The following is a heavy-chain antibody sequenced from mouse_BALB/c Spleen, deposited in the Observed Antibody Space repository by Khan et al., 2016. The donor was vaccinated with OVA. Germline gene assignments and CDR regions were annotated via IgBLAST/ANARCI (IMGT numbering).Heavy chain of an antibody. Sequence: QIQLVQSGPGLVAPSQSLSITCTVSGFSLTSYSVHWVRQPPGKGLEWLGVIWADGGTNYNSALMSRLSITKDNFKSQVFLKMNGLQSDDTSLYYWARRDDGYPEWYFDVWGAGTTVTVSS. V-gene: IGHV2-9*02. CDR3: ARRDDGYPEWYFDV. CDR2: IWADGGT. D-gene: IGHD2-3*01. CDR1: GFSLTSYS. J-gene: IGHJ1*01.